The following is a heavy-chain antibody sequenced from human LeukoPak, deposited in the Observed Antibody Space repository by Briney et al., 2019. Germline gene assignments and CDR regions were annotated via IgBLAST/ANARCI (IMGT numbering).Heavy chain of an antibody. Sequence: GGSLRLSCAASGFTSSSYAMSRVRQAPGKGLEWVAFIRYDGSNKYYADSVKGRFTISRDNSKNTLYLQMNSLRAEDTAVYYCAKDRAQYSSSSYPYYYYMDVWGKGTTVTVSS. CDR1: GFTSSSYA. CDR2: IRYDGSNK. J-gene: IGHJ6*03. CDR3: AKDRAQYSSSSYPYYYYMDV. V-gene: IGHV3-30*02. D-gene: IGHD6-6*01.